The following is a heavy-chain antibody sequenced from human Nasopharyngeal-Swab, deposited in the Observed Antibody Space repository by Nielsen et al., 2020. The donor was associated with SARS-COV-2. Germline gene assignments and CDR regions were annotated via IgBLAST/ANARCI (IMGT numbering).Heavy chain of an antibody. CDR3: ARDQWEQRGNWFDP. J-gene: IGHJ5*02. CDR2: IKQDGSEK. V-gene: IGHV3-7*01. Sequence: VRQAPGKGLEWVANIKQDGSEKYYVDSVKGRFTISRDNAKNSLYLQMNSLRAEDTAVYYCARDQWEQRGNWFDPWGQGTLVTVSS. D-gene: IGHD1-26*01.